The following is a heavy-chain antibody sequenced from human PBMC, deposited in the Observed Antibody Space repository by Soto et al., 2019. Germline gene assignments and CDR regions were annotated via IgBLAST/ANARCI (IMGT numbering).Heavy chain of an antibody. CDR3: ARDSVVNLERYFQH. CDR1: GFTFSSYI. J-gene: IGHJ1*01. Sequence: EVQLVESGGGLVKPGGSMSRSCAASGFTFSSYIMNWVRQAPGKGLEWVSSISSSSSYIYYADSVKGRFTISRDNAKKSLYLQMNSLRAEDTAVYYCARDSVVNLERYFQHWGQGTLVTVSS. CDR2: ISSSSSYI. D-gene: IGHD2-15*01. V-gene: IGHV3-21*01.